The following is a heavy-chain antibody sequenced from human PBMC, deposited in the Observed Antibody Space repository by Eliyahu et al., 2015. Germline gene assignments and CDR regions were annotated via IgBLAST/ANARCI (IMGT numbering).Heavy chain of an antibody. Sequence: QLQLQESGPGLVKPSETLSLTCTVSGGSISSSSYXWGWIRQPPGKGLEWIGSIYYSGSTYYNPSLKSRVTISVDTSKNQFSLKLSSVTAADTAVYYCARHGPNAHNLRYSGYDSGNPYYFDYWGQGTLVTVSS. D-gene: IGHD5-12*01. CDR1: GGSISSSSYX. V-gene: IGHV4-39*01. J-gene: IGHJ4*02. CDR2: IYYSGST. CDR3: ARHGPNAHNLRYSGYDSGNPYYFDY.